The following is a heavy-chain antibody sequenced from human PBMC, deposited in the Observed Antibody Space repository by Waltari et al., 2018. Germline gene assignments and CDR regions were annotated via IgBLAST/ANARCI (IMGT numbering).Heavy chain of an antibody. V-gene: IGHV3-23*01. CDR1: GNPFRHYA. Sequence: EAHPLESGGHLVQLGVSLSLLCRASGNPFRHYAIHWVRLAPGTGLGWVSAIGVSDGTYYADSVKGRFTISRDTSKNTVYLQMNGLRAEDTAVYYCATPFYNWDDPLHSWGQGTLVTVSS. D-gene: IGHD1-20*01. CDR2: IGVSDGT. J-gene: IGHJ4*02. CDR3: ATPFYNWDDPLHS.